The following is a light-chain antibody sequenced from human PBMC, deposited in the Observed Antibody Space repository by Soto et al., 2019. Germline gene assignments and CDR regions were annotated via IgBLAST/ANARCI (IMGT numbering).Light chain of an antibody. CDR1: SSDVGAYTY. J-gene: IGLJ2*01. CDR3: TSYTTSTTWV. CDR2: EVS. V-gene: IGLV2-14*01. Sequence: QSALTQPASVSGSPGQSITIPCTGTSSDVGAYTYVSWYQHYPGKAPKLVIYEVSNRPSGVSDRFSASKSGNTASLTISGLQAEDEADYYCTSYTTSTTWVFGGGTKLTVL.